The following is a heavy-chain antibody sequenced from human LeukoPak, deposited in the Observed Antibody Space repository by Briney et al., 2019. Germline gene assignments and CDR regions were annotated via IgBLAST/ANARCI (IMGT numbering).Heavy chain of an antibody. V-gene: IGHV3-11*01. Sequence: GSLRLSCAASGFTFSDYYMSWIRQAPGKGPEWVSYIGSSGNTIYYADSVKGRFTISRDNAKNSLYLLMNSLRVEDTAVYYCARPGFGSYGMDVWGQGTTVTVSS. D-gene: IGHD3-16*01. CDR2: IGSSGNTI. J-gene: IGHJ6*02. CDR1: GFTFSDYY. CDR3: ARPGFGSYGMDV.